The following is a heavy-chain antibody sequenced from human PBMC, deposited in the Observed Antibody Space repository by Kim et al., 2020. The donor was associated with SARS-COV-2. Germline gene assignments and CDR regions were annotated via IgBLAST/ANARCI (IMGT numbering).Heavy chain of an antibody. CDR3: AKVRKYHDFWSGYRKPYDAFDF. V-gene: IGHV3-30*18. J-gene: IGHJ3*01. CDR2: ISYDESDK. D-gene: IGHD3-3*01. Sequence: GGSLRLSCAASGFIFSTYGMHWVRQAPGKGLEWVSFISYDESDKDYAESVKGRFTISRDNSKDTLYLQMNSLRPEDTAVYYCAKVRKYHDFWSGYRKPYDAFDFWGQGTMVTVSS. CDR1: GFIFSTYG.